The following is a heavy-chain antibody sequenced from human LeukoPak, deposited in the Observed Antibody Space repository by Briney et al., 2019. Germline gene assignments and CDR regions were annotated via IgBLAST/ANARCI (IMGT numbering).Heavy chain of an antibody. V-gene: IGHV4-59*01. Sequence: SQTLPLTCTVSGGSISSSYWSWVRQPPGKGLEWIGYIDNSGSTNYNPSLKSRVTLSLDTPKSQFSLKLSSVTAADTAVYYCARAPLYSGGSGWSIYYFYAMDVWGQGTTVTVSS. D-gene: IGHD6-19*01. CDR3: ARAPLYSGGSGWSIYYFYAMDV. J-gene: IGHJ6*02. CDR2: IDNSGST. CDR1: GGSISSSY.